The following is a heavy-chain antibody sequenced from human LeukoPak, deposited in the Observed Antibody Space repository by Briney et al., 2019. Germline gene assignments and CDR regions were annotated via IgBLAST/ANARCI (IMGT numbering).Heavy chain of an antibody. CDR3: ARGGYYVPEY. CDR1: GFTFSSYG. Sequence: GGSLRLSCAASGFTFSSYGMSWVRQVPGKGLEWVSAISGTGGSTFYADSVKGRFTISRDNSKNTLYLQMNSLRAEDTAVYYCARGGYYVPEYWGQGTLVTVSS. V-gene: IGHV3-23*01. J-gene: IGHJ4*02. D-gene: IGHD3-10*02. CDR2: ISGTGGST.